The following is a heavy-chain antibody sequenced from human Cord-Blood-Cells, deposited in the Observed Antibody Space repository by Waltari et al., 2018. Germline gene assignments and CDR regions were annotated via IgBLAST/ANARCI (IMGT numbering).Heavy chain of an antibody. J-gene: IGHJ4*02. D-gene: IGHD1-26*01. CDR3: TSEIEPLGGSYQGFDY. CDR1: GFTFGDYA. V-gene: IGHV3-49*03. Sequence: EVQLVESGGGLVQPGRSLRLSCTASGFTFGDYAMSWFRQAPGKGLEWVGFIRSKAYGGTTEYAASVKGRFIISRDDSKSIAYLQMNSLKTEDTAVYYCTSEIEPLGGSYQGFDYWGQGTLVTVSS. CDR2: IRSKAYGGTT.